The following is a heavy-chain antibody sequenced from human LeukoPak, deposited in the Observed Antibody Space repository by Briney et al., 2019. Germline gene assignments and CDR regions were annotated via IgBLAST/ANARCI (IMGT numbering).Heavy chain of an antibody. CDR1: GYTFTSYG. D-gene: IGHD2/OR15-2a*01. Sequence: ASVKVSCKASGYTFTSYGISWVRQAPGQGLEWMGWISTYNGNTKYAQNLQGRVTMTTDTSTSTAYMELRTLRSDDTAVYYCTRDTWLEEVLSMDVWGKGTTVTISS. CDR3: TRDTWLEEVLSMDV. V-gene: IGHV1-18*01. J-gene: IGHJ6*03. CDR2: ISTYNGNT.